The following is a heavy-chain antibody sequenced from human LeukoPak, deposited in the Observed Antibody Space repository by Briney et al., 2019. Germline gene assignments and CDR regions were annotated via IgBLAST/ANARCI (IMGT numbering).Heavy chain of an antibody. Sequence: GGSLRLSCAASGLTFSAFGMHWVRQAPGKGLEWLSIIYFDGSSKYYADSVKGRFTISRDNSKNTLYLQMHSLRAEDTAVYYCARGSESYFQPHFDYWGQGTLVTVSS. D-gene: IGHD1-26*01. V-gene: IGHV3-33*01. J-gene: IGHJ4*02. CDR2: IYFDGSSK. CDR1: GLTFSAFG. CDR3: ARGSESYFQPHFDY.